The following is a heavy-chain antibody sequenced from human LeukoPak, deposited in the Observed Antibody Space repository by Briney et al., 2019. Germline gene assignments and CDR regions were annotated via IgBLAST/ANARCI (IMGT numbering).Heavy chain of an antibody. D-gene: IGHD4-17*01. CDR2: IYSGGST. CDR1: GFTFSSYA. J-gene: IGHJ4*02. V-gene: IGHV3-66*01. Sequence: GGSLRLSCAASGFTFSSYAMSWVRQAPGKGLEWVSVIYSGGSTYYADSVKGRFTISRDNSKNTLYLQMNSLRAEDTAVYYCARVSPPDYGDYVGPFDYWGQGTLVTVSS. CDR3: ARVSPPDYGDYVGPFDY.